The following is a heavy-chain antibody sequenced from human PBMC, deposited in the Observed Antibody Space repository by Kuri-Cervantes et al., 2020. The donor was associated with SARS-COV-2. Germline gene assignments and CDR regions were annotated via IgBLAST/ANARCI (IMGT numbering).Heavy chain of an antibody. D-gene: IGHD6-25*01. J-gene: IGHJ6*01. CDR1: GFTFSSYA. CDR3: ATRIRAAADGDFYGMDV. CDR2: IKQDGSEK. V-gene: IGHV3-7*03. Sequence: GGSLRLSCAASGFTFSSYAMSWVRQAPGKGLEWVANIKQDGSEKYYVDSVKGRFTISRDNAKNSLYLQMNSLRAEDTAVYYCATRIRAAADGDFYGMDVWGQGTMVTGYS.